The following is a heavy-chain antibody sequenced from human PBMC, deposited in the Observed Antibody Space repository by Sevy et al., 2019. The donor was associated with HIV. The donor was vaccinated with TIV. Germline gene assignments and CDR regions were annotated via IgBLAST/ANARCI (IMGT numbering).Heavy chain of an antibody. Sequence: GESLKISCTASGFTFSDYAMSWVRQAPGKGLEWVGFIKTKTYGGTTEYAASVKGRFIISRDDSKNIAYQQMNSLKTEDPAVYDCARDLYGSGWFYFDYWGQGTLVTVSS. CDR3: ARDLYGSGWFYFDY. J-gene: IGHJ4*02. D-gene: IGHD6-19*01. V-gene: IGHV3-49*04. CDR1: GFTFSDYA. CDR2: IKTKTYGGTT.